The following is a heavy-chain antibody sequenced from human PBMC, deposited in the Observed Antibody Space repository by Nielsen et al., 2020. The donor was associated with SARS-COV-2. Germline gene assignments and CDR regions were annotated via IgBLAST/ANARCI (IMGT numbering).Heavy chain of an antibody. CDR1: GFNFRGYW. CDR3: VRAESPGIAVYYFNY. D-gene: IGHD6-19*01. J-gene: IGHJ4*02. Sequence: GESLKISCVVSGFNFRGYWMTWVRQAPGKGLEWVANIKHDGTEKYYVDSVRGRFTVSRDNANNSVSLQMDSLRAEDTAIYYCVRAESPGIAVYYFNYWGRGTLVTVSS. CDR2: IKHDGTEK. V-gene: IGHV3-7*03.